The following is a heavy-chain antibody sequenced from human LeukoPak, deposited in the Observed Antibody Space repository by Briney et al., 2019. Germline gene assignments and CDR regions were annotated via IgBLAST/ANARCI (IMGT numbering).Heavy chain of an antibody. CDR2: VKPSGGT. CDR1: GDSITTDNFF. CDR3: ARYRSGYLDY. D-gene: IGHD1-1*01. V-gene: IGHV4-61*02. Sequence: SETLSLTCTVSGDSITTDNFFWTWIRQPAGKGLEWIGRVKPSGGTDYNPSLTSRVIISVDTSRTQYSLRLSSVTAADTAVYYCARYRSGYLDYWGQRTMVTVSS. J-gene: IGHJ4*02.